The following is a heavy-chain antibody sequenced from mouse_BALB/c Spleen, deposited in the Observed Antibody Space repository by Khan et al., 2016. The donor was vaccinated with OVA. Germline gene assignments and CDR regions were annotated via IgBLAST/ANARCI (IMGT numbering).Heavy chain of an antibody. CDR2: IYYSGTV. CDR3: ARGYGSLYCYFDF. V-gene: IGHV3-5*02. D-gene: IGHD1-1*01. Sequence: EVQLQESGPSLVKPSQTVSLTCTVTGISITSGNYRWSWIRQFPGNKLEWIGNIYYSGTVTYNPSLTSRTTITRDTSKNPFFLEMNSLTAEDTATYYCARGYGSLYCYFDFWGAGTTVTVSS. CDR1: GISITSGNYR. J-gene: IGHJ1*01.